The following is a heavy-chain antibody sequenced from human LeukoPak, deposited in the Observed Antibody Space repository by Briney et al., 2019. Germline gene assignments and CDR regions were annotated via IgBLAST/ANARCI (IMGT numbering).Heavy chain of an antibody. J-gene: IGHJ5*02. CDR3: SSHGILTEGWFAT. CDR1: GFTFDSYG. CDR2: IRYDGSNE. D-gene: IGHD3-9*01. V-gene: IGHV3-30*02. Sequence: GGSLRLSCAAPGFTFDSYGMHWVRQAPGRGLEWVAFIRYDGSNEYYADSVKGRFTVFRDNSRNTAYLQMNSLRAEDTAMYYCSSHGILTEGWFATWGQGTLVTVSS.